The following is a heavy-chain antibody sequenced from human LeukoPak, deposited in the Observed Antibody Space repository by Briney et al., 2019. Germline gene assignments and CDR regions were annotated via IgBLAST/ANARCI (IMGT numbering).Heavy chain of an antibody. V-gene: IGHV3-74*01. Sequence: TGGSLRLSCAASGFTFSTYWMHWVRQAPGKGLVWVSRISSGGSDITYADSVKGRFTISRDNAKDTLYLQMDNLSAEDTAVYYCARGGLTVTTLIDYWGQGTLVTVSS. CDR1: GFTFSTYW. J-gene: IGHJ4*02. CDR3: ARGGLTVTTLIDY. CDR2: ISSGGSDI. D-gene: IGHD4-11*01.